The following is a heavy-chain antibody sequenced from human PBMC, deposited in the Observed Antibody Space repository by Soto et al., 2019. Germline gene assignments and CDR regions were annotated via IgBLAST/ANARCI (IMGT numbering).Heavy chain of an antibody. CDR1: GFSLSTSGVG. J-gene: IGHJ4*02. D-gene: IGHD1-26*01. Sequence: QITLKESGPTLVKPTQTLTLTCTFSGFSLSTSGVGVGWIRQPPGKALEWLALIYWDDDKRYSPSLKSRLTITKDTSKNQVVLTMTNMDPVDTATYYCAPSLGEGATRPFSYWGQGTLVTVSS. V-gene: IGHV2-5*02. CDR3: APSLGEGATRPFSY. CDR2: IYWDDDK.